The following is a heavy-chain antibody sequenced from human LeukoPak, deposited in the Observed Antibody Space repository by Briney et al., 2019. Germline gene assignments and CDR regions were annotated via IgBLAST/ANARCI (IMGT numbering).Heavy chain of an antibody. CDR1: VYTFTSYG. J-gene: IGHJ5*02. D-gene: IGHD3-9*01. V-gene: IGHV1-18*01. CDR2: ISAYNGNT. Sequence: ASVKVSCKASVYTFTSYGISWVRQAPGQGLECMGWISAYNGNTNYVQKLQGRVTMTTDTSKSTAYMELRSLRSDDTAVYYCARGRYDILTGYDHWGQGTLVTVSS. CDR3: ARGRYDILTGYDH.